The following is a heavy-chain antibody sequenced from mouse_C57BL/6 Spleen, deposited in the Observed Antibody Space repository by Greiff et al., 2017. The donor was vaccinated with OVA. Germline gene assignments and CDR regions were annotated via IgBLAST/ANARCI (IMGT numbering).Heavy chain of an antibody. CDR1: GYTFTSYW. CDR3: ASADSGFLSPAIDY. Sequence: QVQLQQPGAELVKPGASVKLSCKASGYTFTSYWMHWVKQRPGQGLEWIGMIHPNSGSTNYNEKFKSKATLTVDKSSSTAYMQLSSLTSEDSAVYYCASADSGFLSPAIDYWGQGTSVTVSS. CDR2: IHPNSGST. J-gene: IGHJ4*01. V-gene: IGHV1-64*01. D-gene: IGHD3-1*01.